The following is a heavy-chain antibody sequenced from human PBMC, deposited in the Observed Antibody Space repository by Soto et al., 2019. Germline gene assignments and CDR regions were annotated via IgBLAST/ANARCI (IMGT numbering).Heavy chain of an antibody. D-gene: IGHD2-15*01. CDR2: IYHSGST. CDR1: GGSISRGGYS. CDR3: ARGGYCSGGSCYYVRGAFDP. J-gene: IGHJ5*02. V-gene: IGHV4-30-2*01. Sequence: PSEALSLTCAVSGGSISRGGYSWSWIRQPPGKGLEWIGYIYHSGSTYYNPSLKSRVTISVDRSKNQFSLKLSSVTAADTAVYYCARGGYCSGGSCYYVRGAFDPWGQGTLVTVSS.